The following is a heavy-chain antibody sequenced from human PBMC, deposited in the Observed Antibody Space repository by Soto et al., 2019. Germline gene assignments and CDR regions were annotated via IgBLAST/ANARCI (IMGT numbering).Heavy chain of an antibody. V-gene: IGHV1-3*01. CDR1: GYTFTSYA. CDR3: ARDGKWLVRWVYYDY. J-gene: IGHJ4*02. CDR2: INAGNGNT. D-gene: IGHD6-19*01. Sequence: QVQLVQSGAEVKKPGASVKVSCKASGYTFTSYAMHWVRQAPGQRLEWMGWINAGNGNTKYSQKFQGRVTITRDTSASTAYMELSSLRSEDTAVYYCARDGKWLVRWVYYDYWGQGTLVTVSS.